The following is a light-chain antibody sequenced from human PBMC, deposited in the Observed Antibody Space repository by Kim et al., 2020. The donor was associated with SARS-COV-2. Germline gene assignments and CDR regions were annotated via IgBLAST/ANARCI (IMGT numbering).Light chain of an antibody. CDR2: AAS. CDR1: QDISNY. J-gene: IGKJ3*01. Sequence: DIQMTQSPSSLSASVGDRVTITCRASQDISNYLAWYQQSPGIVPKLLIYAASTLQSGVPSRFSGSGSGTDFTLTISSLHPEDFATYYCRQYNSYPITFCPGTKVDIK. CDR3: RQYNSYPIT. V-gene: IGKV1-27*01.